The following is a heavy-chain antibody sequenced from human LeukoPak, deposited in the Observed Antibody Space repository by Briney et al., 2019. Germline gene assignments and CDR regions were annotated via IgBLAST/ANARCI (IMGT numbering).Heavy chain of an antibody. J-gene: IGHJ6*03. Sequence: GRSLRLSCSASGFTFSSYGMHWVRQAPGKGLEWVAVISYDGNNKYYADSVKGRFTISRDNSKNTLYLHMNSLRAEDTAVYYCARWDFWSPETNYCYMDVWGKGTTVTVSS. CDR3: ARWDFWSPETNYCYMDV. CDR2: ISYDGNNK. CDR1: GFTFSSYG. D-gene: IGHD3-3*01. V-gene: IGHV3-30*03.